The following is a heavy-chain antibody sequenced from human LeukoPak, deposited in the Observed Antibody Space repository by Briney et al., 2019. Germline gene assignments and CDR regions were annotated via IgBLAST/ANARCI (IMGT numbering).Heavy chain of an antibody. V-gene: IGHV4-61*01. CDR3: ARGTYYDILTGYFFDY. CDR2: IYYSGNT. Sequence: PSETLSLTWTVSGGSASSGSYYWSWIRQRPGKGLEWIGYIYYSGNTNYNPSLKSRVTTSVDTSKNQFSLKLSSVTAADTAVYYCARGTYYDILTGYFFDYWGQGTLVTVSS. D-gene: IGHD3-9*01. CDR1: GGSASSGSYY. J-gene: IGHJ4*02.